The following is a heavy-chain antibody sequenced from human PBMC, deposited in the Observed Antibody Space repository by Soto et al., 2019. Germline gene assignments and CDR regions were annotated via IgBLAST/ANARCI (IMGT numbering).Heavy chain of an antibody. J-gene: IGHJ3*02. CDR3: ARDGIVVVEAASDAFDI. D-gene: IGHD2-15*01. CDR2: ISAYNANT. V-gene: IGHV1-18*01. Sequence: ASVKVSCKASGYTITSFGISWVRQAPGQGLEWMGWISAYNANTKYAQKVQGRVTMTTDTFTNTVYMELRSLRSDDTAVYYCARDGIVVVEAASDAFDIWGQGTMVTVSS. CDR1: GYTITSFG.